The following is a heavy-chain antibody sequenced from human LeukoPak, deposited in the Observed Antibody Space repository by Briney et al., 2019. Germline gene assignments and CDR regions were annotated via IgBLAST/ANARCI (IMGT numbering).Heavy chain of an antibody. CDR2: IIPIFGTA. V-gene: IGHV1-69*01. D-gene: IGHD2-2*01. CDR1: GGTFSSYA. CDR3: ARVRGYCSSTSCSSPYYYYGMDV. Sequence: SVKVSCKASGGTFSSYAISWVRQAPGQGLEWMGGIIPIFGTANYAQKFQGRVTITADESTSTAYMELSSLRSEDTAVYYCARVRGYCSSTSCSSPYYYYGMDVWGKGTTVTASS. J-gene: IGHJ6*04.